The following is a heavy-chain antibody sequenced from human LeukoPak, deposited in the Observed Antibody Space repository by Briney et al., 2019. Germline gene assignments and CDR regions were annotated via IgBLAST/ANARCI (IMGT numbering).Heavy chain of an antibody. CDR2: FDPEDGET. V-gene: IGHV1-24*01. CDR3: ATPHPYGSGSYYNEYAFDI. Sequence: GASVKVSCKVSGYTLTELSMHWVRQAPGKGLEWMGGFDPEDGETIYAQKFQGRVTTTEDTSTDTAYMELSSLRSEDTAVYYCATPHPYGSGSYYNEYAFDIWGQGTMVTVSS. CDR1: GYTLTELS. J-gene: IGHJ3*02. D-gene: IGHD3-10*01.